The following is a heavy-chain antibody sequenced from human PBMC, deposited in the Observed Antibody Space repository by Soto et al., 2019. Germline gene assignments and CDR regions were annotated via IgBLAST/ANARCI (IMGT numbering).Heavy chain of an antibody. CDR3: ARGALRYFDWLYHFDY. Sequence: ASVRVSCKASGYTFTSYGISWVRQAPGQGLEWMGWISAYNGNTNYAQKLQGRVTMTTDTSTSTAYMELRSLRSDDTAVYYCARGALRYFDWLYHFDYWGQGTLVTVSS. CDR2: ISAYNGNT. CDR1: GYTFTSYG. D-gene: IGHD3-9*01. J-gene: IGHJ4*02. V-gene: IGHV1-18*01.